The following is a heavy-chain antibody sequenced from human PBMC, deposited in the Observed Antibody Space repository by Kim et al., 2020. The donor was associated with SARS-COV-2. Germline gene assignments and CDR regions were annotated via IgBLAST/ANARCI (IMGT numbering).Heavy chain of an antibody. D-gene: IGHD2-15*01. J-gene: IGHJ4*02. CDR2: R. CDR3: ASRLHSSFDS. V-gene: IGHV3-74*01. Sequence: RTSAHSVKGGFTFSRKNAKNTLYLQMNNLRAEDTAMYYCASRLHSSFDSWGQGTLVTVSS.